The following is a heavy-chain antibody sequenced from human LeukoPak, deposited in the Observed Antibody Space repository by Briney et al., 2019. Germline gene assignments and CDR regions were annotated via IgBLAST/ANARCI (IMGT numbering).Heavy chain of an antibody. D-gene: IGHD1-14*01. Sequence: PGGSLRLSCAASGFTFSDYYMSWVRQAPGKGLEWGAGIWYDGSNKNYADSAKGRFTISRDNAKKTLYLQMKSLRAEATAVYYCSRGYPSSPPDYWGEGTLVTVSS. J-gene: IGHJ4*02. V-gene: IGHV3-33*08. CDR3: SRGYPSSPPDY. CDR1: GFTFSDYY. CDR2: IWYDGSNK.